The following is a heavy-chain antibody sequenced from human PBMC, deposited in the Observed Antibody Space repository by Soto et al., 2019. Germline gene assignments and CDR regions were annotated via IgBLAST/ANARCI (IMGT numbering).Heavy chain of an antibody. D-gene: IGHD2-15*01. CDR3: ARRPDLGSAAFDI. Sequence: TSETLSLTCTVSGGSISSYYWSWIRQPPGKGLEWIGYIYYSGSTYYNPSLKSRDTISVDTSKNQFSLKLSSVTAADPAVYYCARRPDLGSAAFDIWGQGKRVTVSS. V-gene: IGHV4-59*04. CDR2: IYYSGST. CDR1: GGSISSYY. J-gene: IGHJ3*02.